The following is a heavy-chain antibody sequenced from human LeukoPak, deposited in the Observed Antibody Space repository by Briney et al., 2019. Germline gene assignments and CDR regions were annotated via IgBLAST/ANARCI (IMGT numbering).Heavy chain of an antibody. Sequence: GGSLRLSCAASGFTFSSYWMSWVRQAPGKGLEWVANIKQDGSEKYYVDSVKGRFTIPRDNAKNSLYLQMNSLRAEDTAVYYCARDYGGNSGAFDIWGQGTMVTVSS. V-gene: IGHV3-7*01. CDR2: IKQDGSEK. CDR1: GFTFSSYW. CDR3: ARDYGGNSGAFDI. J-gene: IGHJ3*02. D-gene: IGHD4-23*01.